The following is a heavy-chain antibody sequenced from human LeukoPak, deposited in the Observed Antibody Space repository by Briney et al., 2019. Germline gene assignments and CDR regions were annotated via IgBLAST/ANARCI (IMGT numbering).Heavy chain of an antibody. CDR1: GFTFSIYA. Sequence: PGGSLRLSCAASGFTFSIYAMSWVRQVPGKGPEWVSAISGSGGSTYYADSVKGRFTTSRDNSKNTLHLQMDSLRAEDAAVYYCAKVFIGIMIAFGGVIIDYWGQGTQVTVST. J-gene: IGHJ4*02. V-gene: IGHV3-23*01. CDR3: AKVFIGIMIAFGGVIIDY. CDR2: ISGSGGST. D-gene: IGHD3-16*02.